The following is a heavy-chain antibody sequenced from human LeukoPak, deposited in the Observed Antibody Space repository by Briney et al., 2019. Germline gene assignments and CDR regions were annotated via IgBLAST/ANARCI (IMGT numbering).Heavy chain of an antibody. Sequence: PGGSLRLSCAASGFTVSSNYMSWVRQAPRKGLEWVSVIYSGGSTYYADSVKGRFTISRDNSKNTMYLQMNSLRVEDTAVYYCAKASAVRGYYYYGMDVWGQGTTVTVSS. D-gene: IGHD3-10*02. V-gene: IGHV3-66*01. CDR1: GFTVSSNY. CDR2: IYSGGST. J-gene: IGHJ6*02. CDR3: AKASAVRGYYYYGMDV.